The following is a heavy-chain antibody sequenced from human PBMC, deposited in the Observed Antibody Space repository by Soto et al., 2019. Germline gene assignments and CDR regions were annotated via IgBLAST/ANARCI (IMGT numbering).Heavy chain of an antibody. J-gene: IGHJ6*02. CDR1: GFTFRRYA. CDR3: AKGRYYYGSGSYYLYV. D-gene: IGHD3-10*01. CDR2: IRSSGDIT. V-gene: IGHV3-23*01. Sequence: GGAPRLSCAASGFTFRRYAMSWGRQGPGKGLEWVSGIRSSGDITYYADSVKGRFTISRDNSKNTLYLQMNSLRAEDTAVYYCAKGRYYYGSGSYYLYVWGQGTTVTVSS.